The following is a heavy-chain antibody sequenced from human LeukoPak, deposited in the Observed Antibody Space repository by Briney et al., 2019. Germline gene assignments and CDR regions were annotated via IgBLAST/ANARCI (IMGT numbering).Heavy chain of an antibody. CDR2: IYYSGST. J-gene: IGHJ6*03. D-gene: IGHD3-9*01. CDR3: ARHDGLRYSRYYYYYMDV. Sequence: SETLSLTCTVSGGSISSSSYYWGWIRQPPGKGLEWIGSIYYSGSTYYNPSLKSRVTISVDTSKNQFSLKLSSVTAADTAVYYCARHDGLRYSRYYYYYMDVWGKGTTATVSS. CDR1: GGSISSSSYY. V-gene: IGHV4-39*01.